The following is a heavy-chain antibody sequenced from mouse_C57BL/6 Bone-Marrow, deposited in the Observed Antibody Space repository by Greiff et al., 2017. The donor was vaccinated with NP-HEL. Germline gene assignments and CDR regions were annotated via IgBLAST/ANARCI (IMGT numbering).Heavy chain of an antibody. CDR2: IDPENGDT. V-gene: IGHV14-4*01. D-gene: IGHD1-1*01. J-gene: IGHJ3*01. Sequence: EVQLQQSGAELVRPGASVKLSCTASGFNIKDDYMHWVKKRPEQGLEWIGWIDPENGDTEYASKFQGKATITADTSSNTAYLQLRSLTSEDTAVYYCTFYYYGPWFAYWGQGTLVTVSA. CDR3: TFYYYGPWFAY. CDR1: GFNIKDDY.